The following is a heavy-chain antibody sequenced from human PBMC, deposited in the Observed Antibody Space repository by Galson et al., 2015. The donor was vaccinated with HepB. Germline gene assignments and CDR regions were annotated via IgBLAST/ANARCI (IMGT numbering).Heavy chain of an antibody. Sequence: SLRLSCAASGFTFDDYAMCWVRQVPGKGLEWVSSISWNGDTIGYADSMKGRFTISRDNAKNSLYLQMNSLRAEDTALYYCAKGPYIGYNSGLLDYWGQGTLVTVSS. CDR2: ISWNGDTI. V-gene: IGHV3-9*01. CDR3: AKGPYIGYNSGLLDY. J-gene: IGHJ4*02. D-gene: IGHD6-19*01. CDR1: GFTFDDYA.